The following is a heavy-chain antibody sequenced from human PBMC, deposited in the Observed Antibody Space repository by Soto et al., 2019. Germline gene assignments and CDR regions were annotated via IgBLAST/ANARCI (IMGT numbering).Heavy chain of an antibody. CDR2: ISSGSSTI. CDR1: GFTFSSYS. D-gene: IGHD1-26*01. J-gene: IGHJ4*02. Sequence: LRLSCVASGFTFSSYSMNWVRQAPGKGLQWVSYISSGSSTIYHADSVKGRFTISRDNAKNSLFLQMNSLRDEDTAVYYCARDHGSGSYSYYFDYWGQGTLVTVSS. CDR3: ARDHGSGSYSYYFDY. V-gene: IGHV3-48*02.